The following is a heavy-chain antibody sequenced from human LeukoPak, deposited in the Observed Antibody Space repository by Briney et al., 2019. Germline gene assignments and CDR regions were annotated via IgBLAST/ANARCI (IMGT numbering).Heavy chain of an antibody. D-gene: IGHD4-17*01. V-gene: IGHV3-21*01. CDR3: ARDVDDYVRLFDY. J-gene: IGHJ4*02. CDR1: GFTFSSYS. Sequence: GGSLRLSCAASGFTFSSYSMNWVRQAPGKGLEWVSSISSSSSYIYYADSVKGRFTISRDNAKNSLYLQMNSLRAEDTAVYYCARDVDDYVRLFDYWGQGTLVTVSS. CDR2: ISSSSSYI.